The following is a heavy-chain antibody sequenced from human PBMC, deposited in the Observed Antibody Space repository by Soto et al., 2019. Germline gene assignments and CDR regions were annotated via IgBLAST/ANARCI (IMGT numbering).Heavy chain of an antibody. D-gene: IGHD6-19*01. CDR2: ISGSGGST. J-gene: IGHJ4*02. CDR1: GFTFPSYT. V-gene: IGHV3-23*01. CDR3: AKDLSSGIAVARANFDY. Sequence: GGSLRLSCAASGFTFPSYTMSWVRQAPGKGLEWVAGISGSGGSTYHADSVKGRFTISRDNSKNTLYLQINSLRAEDTAVYYCAKDLSSGIAVARANFDYWGQGTLVTVSS.